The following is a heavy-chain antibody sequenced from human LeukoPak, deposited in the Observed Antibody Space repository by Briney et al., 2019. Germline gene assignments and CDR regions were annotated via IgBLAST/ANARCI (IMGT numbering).Heavy chain of an antibody. D-gene: IGHD6-13*01. J-gene: IGHJ4*02. Sequence: KPSETLSLTCTVSGGSISSGDYYWSWIRQPPGKGLEWIGYIYYSGSTYYNPSLKSRVTISVDTSKNQFSLKLSSVTAADTAVYYCTRVGSNWPHYYFDYWGQGTLVTVSS. CDR2: IYYSGST. CDR3: TRVGSNWPHYYFDY. V-gene: IGHV4-30-4*01. CDR1: GGSISSGDYY.